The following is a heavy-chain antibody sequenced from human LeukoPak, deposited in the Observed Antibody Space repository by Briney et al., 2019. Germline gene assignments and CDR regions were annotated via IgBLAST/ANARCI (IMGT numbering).Heavy chain of an antibody. V-gene: IGHV3-15*01. CDR2: IKSKIDGGTT. CDR3: TTDKEWRGAFDM. J-gene: IGHJ3*02. CDR1: GSTFCDAS. Sequence: GGSLRLSCAASGSTFCDASMSWVRQAPGKGREWVCRIKSKIDGGTTDYAASVKGRFTISRDDSKNTLYLQMNSRRTEDTAVYYCTTDKEWRGAFDMWGEGTMVTVSS. D-gene: IGHD3-3*01.